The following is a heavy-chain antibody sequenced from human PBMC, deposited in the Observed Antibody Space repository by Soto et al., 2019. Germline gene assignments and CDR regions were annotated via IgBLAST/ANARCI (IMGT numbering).Heavy chain of an antibody. CDR3: AKDQYSGYDYPPPPDY. Sequence: PGGSLRLSCAASGFTFSSYAMSWVRQAPGKGLEWVSAISGSGGSTYYADSVKGRFTISRDNSKNTLYLQMNSLRAEDTAVYYCAKDQYSGYDYPPPPDYWGQGTLVTVSS. CDR1: GFTFSSYA. D-gene: IGHD5-12*01. V-gene: IGHV3-23*01. CDR2: ISGSGGST. J-gene: IGHJ4*02.